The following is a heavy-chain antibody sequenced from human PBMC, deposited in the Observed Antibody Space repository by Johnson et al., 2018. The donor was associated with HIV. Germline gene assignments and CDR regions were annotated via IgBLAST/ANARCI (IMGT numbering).Heavy chain of an antibody. J-gene: IGHJ3*02. CDR1: GFTVSSNY. D-gene: IGHD5-18*01. CDR2: IYSGGGA. Sequence: VQLVESGGGLVQPGGSLRVSCAASGFTVSSNYMSWVRQAPGQGLEWVSVIYSGGGAYYTDSVKGRFTISRDNSKNTLYLQMNSLRAEDTAVYYCARDGGYSYGDAFDIWGQGTMVTVSS. CDR3: ARDGGYSYGDAFDI. V-gene: IGHV3-66*01.